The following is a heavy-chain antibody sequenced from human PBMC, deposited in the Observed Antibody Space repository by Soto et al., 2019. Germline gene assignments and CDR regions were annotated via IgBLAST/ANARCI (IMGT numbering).Heavy chain of an antibody. Sequence: VQLQESGPGLVQPSQTLSLTCTVSGGSISSGDYFWSWIRQHPAKDLEWIGYTDYSGSTYYNPSLRSRVTISVDTSKNQFSLRLNSVTAADSAVYYCARAIAVTTPWFDPWGQGTLVTVSS. D-gene: IGHD4-17*01. CDR1: GGSISSGDYF. V-gene: IGHV4-31*03. CDR2: TDYSGST. CDR3: ARAIAVTTPWFDP. J-gene: IGHJ5*02.